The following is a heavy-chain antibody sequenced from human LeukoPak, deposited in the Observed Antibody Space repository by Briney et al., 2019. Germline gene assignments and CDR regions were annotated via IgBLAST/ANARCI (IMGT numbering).Heavy chain of an antibody. D-gene: IGHD2-2*01. CDR1: GFTFSSYA. CDR2: ISGSGGST. CDR3: AKFSWGIVVVPAATDAFDI. Sequence: PGGSLRLSCAASGFTFSSYAMSWVRLAPGKGLEWVSAISGSGGSTYYADSVKGRFTISRDNSKNTLYLQMNSLRAEDTAVYYCAKFSWGIVVVPAATDAFDIWGQGTMVTVSS. V-gene: IGHV3-23*01. J-gene: IGHJ3*02.